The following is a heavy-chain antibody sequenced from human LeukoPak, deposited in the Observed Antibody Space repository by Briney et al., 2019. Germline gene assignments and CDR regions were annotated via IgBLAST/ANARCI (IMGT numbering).Heavy chain of an antibody. CDR3: ARDRSAATPDAFDI. D-gene: IGHD2-15*01. CDR2: ISSSSSYI. V-gene: IGHV3-21*01. Sequence: GGSLRLSCAASGFTFSSYSMNWVRQAPGKGLEWVSSISSSSSYIYYADSVKGRFTISRDNAKNSLYLQMNSLRAEDTAVYCCARDRSAATPDAFDIWGQGTMVTVSS. CDR1: GFTFSSYS. J-gene: IGHJ3*02.